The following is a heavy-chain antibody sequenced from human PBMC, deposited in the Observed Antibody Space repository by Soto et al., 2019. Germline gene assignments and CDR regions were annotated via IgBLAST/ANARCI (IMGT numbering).Heavy chain of an antibody. CDR1: GYTFTSYG. CDR2: ISAYNGNT. Sequence: ASVKVSCKASGYTFTSYGISWVRQAPGQGLERMGWISAYNGNTNYAQKLQGRVTMTRNTSVNTAYMELSSLRSEDTAVYYCARDPTVADSSGWYGWFDPWGQGTLVTVSS. J-gene: IGHJ5*02. V-gene: IGHV1-18*01. D-gene: IGHD6-19*01. CDR3: ARDPTVADSSGWYGWFDP.